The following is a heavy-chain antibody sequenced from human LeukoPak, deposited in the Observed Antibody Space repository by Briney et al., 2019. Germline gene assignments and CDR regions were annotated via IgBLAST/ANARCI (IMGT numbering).Heavy chain of an antibody. D-gene: IGHD6-13*01. Sequence: SETLSLTCTASGGSISSYYWSWIRQPPGKGLEWIGYIYYSGSTNYNPSLKSRVTISVDTSKNQFSLELSSVTAADTAVYYCARDLSIAAAADAFDIWGQGTMVTVSS. CDR2: IYYSGST. CDR1: GGSISSYY. V-gene: IGHV4-59*01. CDR3: ARDLSIAAAADAFDI. J-gene: IGHJ3*02.